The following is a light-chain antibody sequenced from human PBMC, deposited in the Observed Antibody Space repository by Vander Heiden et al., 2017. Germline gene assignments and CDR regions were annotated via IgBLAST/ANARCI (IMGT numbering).Light chain of an antibody. Sequence: SSVLAQPPSVSVARGQTARVTCGGNNIGSKSVHWYQQKPGQAPVRVVYDDSDRPSGIPERFSGSNSGTPATLTISRVEAGDEADYYCQVWDSRLWVFGGGTKLTVL. J-gene: IGLJ3*02. CDR1: NIGSKS. V-gene: IGLV3-21*02. CDR2: DDS. CDR3: QVWDSRLWV.